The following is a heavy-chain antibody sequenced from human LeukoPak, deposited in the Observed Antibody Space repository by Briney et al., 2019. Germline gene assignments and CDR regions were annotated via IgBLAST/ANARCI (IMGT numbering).Heavy chain of an antibody. J-gene: IGHJ3*02. CDR3: ARSNDAFDI. Sequence: GGSLRLSCAASEFTVSSNYMNWVRQAPGKGLEWVSIIYSGGSTYYADSVKGRLTISRDNSTNTLYLQMNSLRAEDTAVYYCARSNDAFDIWGQGTMVTVSS. V-gene: IGHV3-53*01. CDR1: EFTVSSNY. CDR2: IYSGGST. D-gene: IGHD5/OR15-5a*01.